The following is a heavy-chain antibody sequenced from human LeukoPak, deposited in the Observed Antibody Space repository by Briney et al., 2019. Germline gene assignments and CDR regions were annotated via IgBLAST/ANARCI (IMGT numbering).Heavy chain of an antibody. CDR1: GFTFGDYA. CDR3: TREGVTHYFDY. CDR2: IRSKAYGGTT. D-gene: IGHD4-23*01. Sequence: QPGRSLRLSCTASGFTFGDYAMSWVRQAPGKGLEWVGFIRSKAYGGTTEYAASVKGRFTISRDDSKSIAYLPMNSLKTEDTAVYYCTREGVTHYFDYWGQGTLVTVSS. V-gene: IGHV3-49*04. J-gene: IGHJ4*02.